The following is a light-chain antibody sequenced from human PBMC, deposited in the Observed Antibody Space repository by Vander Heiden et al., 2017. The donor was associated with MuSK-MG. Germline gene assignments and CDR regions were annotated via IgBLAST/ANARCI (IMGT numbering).Light chain of an antibody. CDR3: TSYTSSSSV. Sequence: QSAPTQPLSVSGSPGHSLTISCTGTSSVGGDYNYVSEYQQPPDKAPLLMFYDVSNRPSGVSNCSSGSKSSTTASPTFSGLQAEDDAYYYCTSYTSSSSVFGTGTKVTVL. CDR1: SSVGGDYNY. J-gene: IGLJ1*01. CDR2: DVS. V-gene: IGLV2-14*01.